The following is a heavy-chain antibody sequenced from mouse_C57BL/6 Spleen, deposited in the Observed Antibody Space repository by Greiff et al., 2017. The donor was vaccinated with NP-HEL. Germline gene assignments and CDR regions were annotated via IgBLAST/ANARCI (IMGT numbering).Heavy chain of an antibody. Sequence: QVQLQQSGGELMKPGASVKLSCKATGYTFTGYWIEWVKQRPGHGLEWIGEILPGSGSTNYNEKFKGKATFTADTSSNTAYMQLSSLTTEDSAISSYTRSRTYWYFDICRTGTTVTVSS. CDR2: ILPGSGST. V-gene: IGHV1-9*01. D-gene: IGHD3-1*01. J-gene: IGHJ1*03. CDR1: GYTFTGYW. CDR3: TRSRTYWYFDI.